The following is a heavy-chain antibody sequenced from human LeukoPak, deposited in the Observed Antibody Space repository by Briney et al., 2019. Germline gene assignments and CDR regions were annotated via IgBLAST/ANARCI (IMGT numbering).Heavy chain of an antibody. CDR2: INSDGSST. CDR3: ARGRSGWYEDY. Sequence: GGSLRLSCAASGFTFSSYWMHWVRQAPGKGLVWVSRINSDGSSTSYADSVKGRFTISRDNSKNTLYLQMNSLRAEDTAVYYCARGRSGWYEDYWGQGTLVTVSS. CDR1: GFTFSSYW. D-gene: IGHD6-19*01. V-gene: IGHV3-74*01. J-gene: IGHJ4*02.